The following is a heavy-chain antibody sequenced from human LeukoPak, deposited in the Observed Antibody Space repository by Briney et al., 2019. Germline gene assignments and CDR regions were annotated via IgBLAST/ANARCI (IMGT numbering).Heavy chain of an antibody. J-gene: IGHJ4*02. CDR3: ARAETVTTTSFDY. D-gene: IGHD4-17*01. CDR1: GFAFSSYA. V-gene: IGHV3-30*04. Sequence: GGSLRLSCAASGFAFSSYAMHWVRQAPGKGLEWVAVISYDGSNKYYADSVKGRFTISRDNSKNTLYLQMNSLRAEDTAVYYCARAETVTTTSFDYWGQGTLVTVSS. CDR2: ISYDGSNK.